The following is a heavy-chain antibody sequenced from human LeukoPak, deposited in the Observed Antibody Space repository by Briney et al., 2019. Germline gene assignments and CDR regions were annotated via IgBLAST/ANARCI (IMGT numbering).Heavy chain of an antibody. CDR2: ISSNGGST. V-gene: IGHV3-64*01. Sequence: GGSLRLSCAASGFTFSSYAMHWVRQAPGKGLEYVSAISSNGGSTYFANSVKGRFTISRDNSKNTLYLQMGSLRAEDMAVYYCARGHGGSGSPYYWGQGTLVTVSS. CDR3: ARGHGGSGSPYY. CDR1: GFTFSSYA. D-gene: IGHD3-10*01. J-gene: IGHJ4*02.